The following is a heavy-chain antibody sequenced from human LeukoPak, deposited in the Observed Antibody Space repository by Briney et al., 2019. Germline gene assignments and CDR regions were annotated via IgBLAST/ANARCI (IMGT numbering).Heavy chain of an antibody. V-gene: IGHV3-23*01. D-gene: IGHD6-19*01. CDR1: GFTFSSYA. CDR2: ISGSGGST. Sequence: TGGSLRPSCAASGFTFSSYAMSWVRQAPGKGLEWVSAISGSGGSTYYADSVKGRFTISRDNSKNTLYLQMNSLRAEDTAVYYCAKVVGGSGWWVDYWGQGTLVTVSS. CDR3: AKVVGGSGWWVDY. J-gene: IGHJ4*02.